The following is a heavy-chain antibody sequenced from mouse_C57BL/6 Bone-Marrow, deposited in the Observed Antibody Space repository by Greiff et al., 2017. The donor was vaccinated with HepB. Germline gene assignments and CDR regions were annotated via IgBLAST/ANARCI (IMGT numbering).Heavy chain of an antibody. Sequence: EVQLVESGAELVRPGASVKLSCTASGFNIKDDYMHWVKQRPEQGLEWIGWIDPENGDTEYASKFQGKATITADTSSNTAYLQLSSLTSEDTAVYYCTTGGYDFYYFDYWGQGTTLTVSS. J-gene: IGHJ2*01. CDR3: TTGGYDFYYFDY. V-gene: IGHV14-4*01. CDR1: GFNIKDDY. CDR2: IDPENGDT. D-gene: IGHD2-2*01.